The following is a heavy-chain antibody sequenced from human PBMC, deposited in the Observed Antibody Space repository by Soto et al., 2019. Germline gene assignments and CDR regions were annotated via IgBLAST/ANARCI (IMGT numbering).Heavy chain of an antibody. J-gene: IGHJ4*02. CDR3: ARDGYCSGGSCRTIDY. CDR2: ISACNGNT. D-gene: IGHD2-15*01. Sequence: GASVKVSCKASGYTFTSYGISWVRQAPGQGLEWMGWISACNGNTNYAQKLQGRVTMTTDTSTSTAYMELRSLRSDDTAVYYCARDGYCSGGSCRTIDYWGQGTLVTVSS. CDR1: GYTFTSYG. V-gene: IGHV1-18*01.